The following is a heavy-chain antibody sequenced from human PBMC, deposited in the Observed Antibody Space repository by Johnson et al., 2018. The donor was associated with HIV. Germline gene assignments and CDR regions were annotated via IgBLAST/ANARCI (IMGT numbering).Heavy chain of an antibody. CDR2: VQYDGTDK. Sequence: QMQLVESGGDLVKPGGSLRLSCAASGFTFSDYYMSWIRQAPGKGLELVAFVQYDGTDKYYADSVEGRFTISRDNSKNTLYLQMNSLRAEDTAVYYCARDWGGYDAFDVWGQGTMVTVSS. V-gene: IGHV3-30*02. D-gene: IGHD1-26*01. J-gene: IGHJ3*01. CDR3: ARDWGGYDAFDV. CDR1: GFTFSDYY.